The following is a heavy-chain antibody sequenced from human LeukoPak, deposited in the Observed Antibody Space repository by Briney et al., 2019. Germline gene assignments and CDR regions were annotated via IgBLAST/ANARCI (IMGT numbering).Heavy chain of an antibody. D-gene: IGHD2-15*01. V-gene: IGHV3-23*01. Sequence: GGSLRLSCAASGFTFTNYAMSWVRQAPGKGLEWVSSINPSSGNTYYADSVKGRFTISGDNSKNTLYLQMNSLRAEDTAVYYCAKEHMAAAVYYFDYWGQETLVTVSS. J-gene: IGHJ4*02. CDR2: INPSSGNT. CDR1: GFTFTNYA. CDR3: AKEHMAAAVYYFDY.